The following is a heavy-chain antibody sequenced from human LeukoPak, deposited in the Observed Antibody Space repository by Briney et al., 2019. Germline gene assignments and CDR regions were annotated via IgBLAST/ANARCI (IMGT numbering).Heavy chain of an antibody. D-gene: IGHD5-12*01. V-gene: IGHV3-23*01. CDR1: GFTFSTYA. CDR3: AKAISEYGGYDHYFDS. J-gene: IGHJ4*02. Sequence: GGPLRLSCAASGFTFSTYAMSWVRQAPGKGPQWVSSISGSGASTYYADSVKGRFTISRDNSKNTLYLQMSSLRAEDTAAYYCAKAISEYGGYDHYFDSWGQGTLVTVSS. CDR2: ISGSGAST.